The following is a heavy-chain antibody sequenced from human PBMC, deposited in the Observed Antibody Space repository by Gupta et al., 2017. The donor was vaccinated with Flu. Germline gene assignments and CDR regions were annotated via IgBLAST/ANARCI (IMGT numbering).Heavy chain of an antibody. V-gene: IGHV3-23*01. CDR2: ISGSATST. Sequence: EVQLLESGGGLVQPGGSLRLSCAASGFTFSSYAMSWVRQAPVKGLEWVSAISGSATSTDYVDSVKGRFTISRDNSKNTLYLQMSSLRAEDTAVYYCAKEDRGDFWSGYSVDYWGQGTLVTVSS. J-gene: IGHJ4*02. CDR1: GFTFSSYA. CDR3: AKEDRGDFWSGYSVDY. D-gene: IGHD3-3*01.